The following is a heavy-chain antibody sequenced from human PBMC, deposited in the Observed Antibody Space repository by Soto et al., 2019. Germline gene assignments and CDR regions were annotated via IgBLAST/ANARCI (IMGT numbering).Heavy chain of an antibody. CDR3: ARVEAPLIHSDHYYYGMDV. J-gene: IGHJ6*02. D-gene: IGHD5-18*01. V-gene: IGHV3-33*01. CDR1: GFSFSTYG. Sequence: QVQLVESGGGVVRPGRSLRLACEASGFSFSTYGMHWVRQAPGKGLQWVAVIWYDGTNAYYADSVKGRFTISRDNSKDTLYLEMNNLRADDTAVYYCARVEAPLIHSDHYYYGMDVWGQGTTVTV. CDR2: IWYDGTNA.